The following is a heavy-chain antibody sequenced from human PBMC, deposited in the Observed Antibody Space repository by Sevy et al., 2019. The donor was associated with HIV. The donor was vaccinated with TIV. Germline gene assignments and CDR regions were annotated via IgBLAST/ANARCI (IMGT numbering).Heavy chain of an antibody. CDR1: GFTFSRFG. D-gene: IGHD6-13*01. CDR2: ISYETKTK. V-gene: IGHV3-30*18. Sequence: GGSLRLSCAASGFTFSRFGMHWVRQAPGKALVWLAVISYETKTKHFADSLKGRIAISRDNTKNTVDLQINSLRVEDTAVYYCAKGSAAVAVLDLWGRGTLVTVSS. J-gene: IGHJ5*02. CDR3: AKGSAAVAVLDL.